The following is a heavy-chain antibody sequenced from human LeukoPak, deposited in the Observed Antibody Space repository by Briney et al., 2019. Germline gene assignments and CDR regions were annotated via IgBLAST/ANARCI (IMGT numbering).Heavy chain of an antibody. CDR2: ISGSSGDI. Sequence: GGSLRLSCAASGFTFSDYYMTWVRQAAGKGLEWVSYISGSSGDINYSDSVKGRFTISRDNAKNSLYLQMNSLRAEDTAVYYCTRDPRRLDYLGQGTLVAVSS. CDR3: TRDPRRLDY. J-gene: IGHJ4*02. CDR1: GFTFSDYY. V-gene: IGHV3-11*05.